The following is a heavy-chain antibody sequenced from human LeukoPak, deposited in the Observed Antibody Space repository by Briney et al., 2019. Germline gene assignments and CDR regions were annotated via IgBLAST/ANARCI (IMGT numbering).Heavy chain of an antibody. Sequence: PSETLSLTCAVSGGSISSSNWWSWVRQPPGKGLEWIGEIYHSGSTNYNPSLKSRVTTSVDTSKNQFSLKLSSVTAADTAVYYCARTTMVRGTYYMDVWGKGTTVTISS. CDR1: GGSISSSNW. CDR2: IYHSGST. J-gene: IGHJ6*03. D-gene: IGHD3-10*01. CDR3: ARTTMVRGTYYMDV. V-gene: IGHV4-4*02.